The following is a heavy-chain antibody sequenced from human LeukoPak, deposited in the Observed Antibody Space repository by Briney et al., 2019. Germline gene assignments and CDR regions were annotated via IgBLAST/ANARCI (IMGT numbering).Heavy chain of an antibody. D-gene: IGHD5-18*01. Sequence: SETLSLTCSVSGGSISSGDYYWSWIRQPPGKGLEWIGYIYYRGSTYYNPSLKSRVTLSVDTSKNQFSLKLSSVSAADTAVYYCARDTYLDTAMVDYWGQGTLVTVSS. CDR1: GGSISSGDYY. CDR3: ARDTYLDTAMVDY. CDR2: IYYRGST. V-gene: IGHV4-30-4*08. J-gene: IGHJ4*02.